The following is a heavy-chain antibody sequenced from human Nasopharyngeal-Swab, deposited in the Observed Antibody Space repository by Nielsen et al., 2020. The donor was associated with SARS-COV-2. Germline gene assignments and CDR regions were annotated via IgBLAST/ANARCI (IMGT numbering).Heavy chain of an antibody. Sequence: SQTLSLTCVISGDSVSSNSAGWNWIRQSPSRGLEWLGRAYYRSKWYFEYAESVKGRITINPDTSKNQFSLQLNSVTPEDPAVYYCARDKILWFGESRSYFDSWGQGTLVTVSS. J-gene: IGHJ4*02. V-gene: IGHV6-1*01. CDR2: AYYRSKWYF. CDR1: GDSVSSNSAG. D-gene: IGHD3-10*01. CDR3: ARDKILWFGESRSYFDS.